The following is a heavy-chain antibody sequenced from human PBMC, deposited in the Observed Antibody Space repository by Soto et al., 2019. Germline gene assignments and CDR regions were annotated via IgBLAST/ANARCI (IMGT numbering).Heavy chain of an antibody. CDR2: IYHSGST. CDR1: GGSISSSNW. D-gene: IGHD3-10*01. J-gene: IGHJ6*02. CDR3: ARDRRVRGVIIEGPYYYYYYGMDV. V-gene: IGHV4-4*02. Sequence: PSETLSLTCAVSGGSISSSNWWSWVRQPPGKGLEWIGEIYHSGSTNYNPSLKSRVTISVDKSKNQFSLKLSSVTAADTAVYYCARDRRVRGVIIEGPYYYYYYGMDVWGQGTTVTVTS.